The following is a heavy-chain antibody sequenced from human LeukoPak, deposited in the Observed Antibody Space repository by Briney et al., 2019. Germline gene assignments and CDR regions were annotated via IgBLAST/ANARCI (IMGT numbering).Heavy chain of an antibody. J-gene: IGHJ3*02. CDR1: GYTFTGYY. Sequence: GASVKVSCKTSGYTFTGYYIHWVRQAPGQGLEWMGWINPNSGDTNYAQKFQGRVSMTGDTSISTAYMELSRLRSDDTAVYYCARDHSSGWYSDAFDIWGQGTMVTVSS. CDR3: ARDHSSGWYSDAFDI. D-gene: IGHD6-19*01. CDR2: INPNSGDT. V-gene: IGHV1-2*02.